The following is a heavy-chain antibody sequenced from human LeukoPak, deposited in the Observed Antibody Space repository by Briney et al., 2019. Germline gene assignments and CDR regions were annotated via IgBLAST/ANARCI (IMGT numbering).Heavy chain of an antibody. V-gene: IGHV1-2*02. CDR2: INPNSGDT. CDR3: ATQRGSYLWGTDFDW. Sequence: GASVKVSCKASGYTFTGYYMHWVRQAPAQGLEWMGGINPNSGDTKYSQKFQGRVTMTRDTSISTAYMELSRLRSDGTAVYYCATQRGSYLWGTDFDWWRQGTLVTVS. D-gene: IGHD3-16*01. CDR1: GYTFTGYY. J-gene: IGHJ4*02.